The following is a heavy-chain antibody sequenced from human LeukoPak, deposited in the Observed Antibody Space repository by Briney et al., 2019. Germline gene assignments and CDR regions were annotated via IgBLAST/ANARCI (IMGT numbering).Heavy chain of an antibody. D-gene: IGHD6-19*01. J-gene: IGHJ4*02. V-gene: IGHV3-23*01. Sequence: GGSLRLSCAASGFTFSSYAMSWVRQAPGRGLEWVSAISGSGGSTYYADSVKGRFTISRDNSKNTLYLQMNSLRAEDTAVYYCAKNEQWLDKYYFDYWGQGTLVTVSS. CDR2: ISGSGGST. CDR3: AKNEQWLDKYYFDY. CDR1: GFTFSSYA.